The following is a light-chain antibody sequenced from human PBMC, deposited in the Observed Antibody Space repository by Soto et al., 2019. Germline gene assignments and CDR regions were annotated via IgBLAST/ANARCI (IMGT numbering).Light chain of an antibody. CDR1: QSLLDSDDGNTY. CDR2: TVS. V-gene: IGKV2-40*01. Sequence: DIVMTQTPLSLPVTPGEPASISCGSSQSLLDSDDGNTYLDWYLQKPGQSPQLLIYTVSYRASGVPDRFSRSGSGTDFTLKISRVEAEDVGVYYCMQRIEFPLTFGGGTKVEIK. CDR3: MQRIEFPLT. J-gene: IGKJ4*01.